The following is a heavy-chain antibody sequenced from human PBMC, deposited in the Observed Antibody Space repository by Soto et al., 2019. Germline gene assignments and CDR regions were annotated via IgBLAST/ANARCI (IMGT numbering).Heavy chain of an antibody. Sequence: GGSLRLSCAASGFTFSSYAMYWVRQAPGKGLEWVAVISYDGSNKYYADSVKGRFTISRDNSKNTLYLQMNSLRAEDTAVYYCARAGCDGGRCYTLVGLRYGMDVWGQGTTVTVS. J-gene: IGHJ6*02. CDR1: GFTFSSYA. CDR2: ISYDGSNK. V-gene: IGHV3-30-3*01. CDR3: ARAGCDGGRCYTLVGLRYGMDV. D-gene: IGHD2-15*01.